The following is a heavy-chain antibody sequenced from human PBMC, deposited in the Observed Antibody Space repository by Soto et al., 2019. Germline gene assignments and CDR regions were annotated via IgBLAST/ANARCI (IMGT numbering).Heavy chain of an antibody. J-gene: IGHJ3*01. D-gene: IGHD3-3*01. CDR1: GFTFDSYA. CDR2: ISGSADGT. CDR3: AKDTVGGYSFWSGYYSDGLDV. Sequence: EVKLLESGGGLAQPGGSLRLSCVGSGFTFDSYAISWVRQAPGARLQWIAAISGSADGTDYAHSVRGRFTISRANANKTVHLQMDRLRVEDTAVYFCAKDTVGGYSFWSGYYSDGLDVWGQGTLVTVS. V-gene: IGHV3-23*01.